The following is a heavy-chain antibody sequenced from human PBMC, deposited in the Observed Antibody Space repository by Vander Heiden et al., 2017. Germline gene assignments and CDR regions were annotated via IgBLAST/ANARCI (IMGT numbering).Heavy chain of an antibody. CDR2: INHSGST. Sequence: VQLQQWGAGLLKPSETLSLTCAVYGGSFSGYYWSWIRQPPGKGLEWIGEINHSGSTNYNPSLKSRVTISVDTSKNQFSLKLSSVTAADTAVYYCARSSPYGMDVWGQGTTVTVSS. V-gene: IGHV4-34*01. J-gene: IGHJ6*02. CDR1: GGSFSGYY. D-gene: IGHD6-6*01. CDR3: ARSSPYGMDV.